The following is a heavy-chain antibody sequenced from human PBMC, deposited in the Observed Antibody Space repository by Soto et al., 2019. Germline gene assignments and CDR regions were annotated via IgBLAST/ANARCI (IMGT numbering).Heavy chain of an antibody. D-gene: IGHD3-3*01. V-gene: IGHV4-59*01. CDR3: ASAQKYDIWSGYKNYYYYYTMDV. CDR2: IYYSGST. J-gene: IGHJ6*03. CDR1: GGSISSYY. Sequence: SETLSLTCTVSGGSISSYYWSWIRQPPGKGLEWIGYIYYSGSTNYNPSLKSRVTISVDTSKNRFSLKLSSVTAADTAVYYCASAQKYDIWSGYKNYYYYYTMDVWGKGTTVTVSS.